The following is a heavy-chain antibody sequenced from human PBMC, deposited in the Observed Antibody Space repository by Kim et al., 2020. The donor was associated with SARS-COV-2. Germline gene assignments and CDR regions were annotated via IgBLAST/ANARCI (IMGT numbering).Heavy chain of an antibody. CDR2: ISPFNGNT. CDR3: ARVGGGNWKFDS. Sequence: ASVKVSCKTSGFTFTAYGFSWVRQAPGQRPEWMGWISPFNGNTKYAQRLQGRVSMTTDASTSTAYLELTSLRADDTAVYFCARVGGGNWKFDSWGQGTLVTVSS. D-gene: IGHD3-10*01. V-gene: IGHV1-18*01. J-gene: IGHJ4*02. CDR1: GFTFTAYG.